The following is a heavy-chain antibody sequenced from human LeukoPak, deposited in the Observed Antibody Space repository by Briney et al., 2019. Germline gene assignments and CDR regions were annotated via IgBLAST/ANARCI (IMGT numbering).Heavy chain of an antibody. CDR1: GYSFTSYW. CDR3: ARQIGSSVYFDF. V-gene: IGHV5-51*01. CDR2: IYPGDSDT. Sequence: GVSLKISCKGSGYSFTSYWIAWVRQMPGKGLEWMGIIYPGDSDTRYSPSFKGQVTISADKSISTAYRQWSGLQASDTAMYYCARQIGSSVYFDFWGQGTLVAVSS. D-gene: IGHD1-26*01. J-gene: IGHJ4*02.